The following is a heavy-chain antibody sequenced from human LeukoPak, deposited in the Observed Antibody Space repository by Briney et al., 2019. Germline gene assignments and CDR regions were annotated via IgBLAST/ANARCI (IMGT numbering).Heavy chain of an antibody. CDR3: TRRLGPAATGYYFDY. CDR2: IYSDGSST. CDR1: GFTFSRYW. Sequence: QPGGSLRLSCAASGFTFSRYWMHWVRQAPGKGLVWVSGIYSDGSSTTYADSVKGRFTISRDNAKNTLYLQMNSLRAEDTAVYYCTRRLGPAATGYYFDYWGQGTLVTVSS. J-gene: IGHJ4*02. D-gene: IGHD2-2*01. V-gene: IGHV3-74*01.